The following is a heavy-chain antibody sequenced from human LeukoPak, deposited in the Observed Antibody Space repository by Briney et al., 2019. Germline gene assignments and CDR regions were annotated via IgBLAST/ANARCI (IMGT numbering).Heavy chain of an antibody. J-gene: IGHJ5*02. V-gene: IGHV1-18*01. CDR2: ISAYNGNT. CDR3: ARERRITIFGVAWPRHNWFDP. CDR1: GYTFTSYG. D-gene: IGHD3-3*01. Sequence: ASVKLSCKASGYTFTSYGISWVRQAPGQGLEWMGWISAYNGNTNYAQKLKGRVTITTDTSTSTAYMELRSLRSDDTAVYYCARERRITIFGVAWPRHNWFDPWGQGTLVTVSS.